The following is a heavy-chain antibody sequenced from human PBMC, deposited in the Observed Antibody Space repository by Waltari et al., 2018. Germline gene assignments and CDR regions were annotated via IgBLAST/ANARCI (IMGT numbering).Heavy chain of an antibody. CDR2: IYYSGST. D-gene: IGHD2-15*01. J-gene: IGHJ5*02. Sequence: QLQLQESGPGLVKPSETLSLTCTVPGGSISSSSYYWGWIRQPPGKGLEWIGSIYYSGSTYYNPSLKSRVTISVDTSKNQFSLKLSSVTAADTAVYYCARHIIVVVVAATLNWFDPWGQGTLVTVSS. CDR1: GGSISSSSYY. CDR3: ARHIIVVVVAATLNWFDP. V-gene: IGHV4-39*07.